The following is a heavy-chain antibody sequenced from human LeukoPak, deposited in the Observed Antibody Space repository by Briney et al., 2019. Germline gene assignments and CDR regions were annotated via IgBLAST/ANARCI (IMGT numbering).Heavy chain of an antibody. CDR2: VKQDGTEK. V-gene: IGHV3-7*01. CDR1: GFTFRSHW. CDR3: ARDDATVTHLDY. D-gene: IGHD4-17*01. Sequence: PGGSLRLPCAASGFTFRSHWMTWVRQAPGKGLEWVASVKQDGTEKHYVDSVKGRFTISRDNARSSLYLQMNSLTAEDTAVFYCARDDATVTHLDYWGQGTLVTVSS. J-gene: IGHJ4*02.